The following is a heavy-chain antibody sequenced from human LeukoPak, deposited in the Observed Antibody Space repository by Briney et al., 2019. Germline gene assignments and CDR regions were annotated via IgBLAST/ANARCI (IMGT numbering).Heavy chain of an antibody. CDR1: GGSISSYY. V-gene: IGHV4-59*08. CDR3: ARRPSIAAPLVY. D-gene: IGHD6-6*01. Sequence: SETLSLTCTVSGGSISSYYWSWIRQPPGKGLEWIGYIYYSRSTNYNPSLKSRVTISVDTSKNQFSLKLSSVTAADTAVYYCARRPSIAAPLVYWGQGTLVTVSS. J-gene: IGHJ4*02. CDR2: IYYSRST.